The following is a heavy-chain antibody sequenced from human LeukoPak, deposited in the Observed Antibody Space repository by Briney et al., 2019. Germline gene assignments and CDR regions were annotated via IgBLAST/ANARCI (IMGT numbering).Heavy chain of an antibody. J-gene: IGHJ3*02. D-gene: IGHD3-10*01. CDR3: AREMAGSGSYSSDAFDI. CDR2: ISAYNGNT. Sequence: ASVKVSCKASGYTFSSYGISWVRQAPGQGLEWMGWISAYNGNTNYAQKLQGRVTMSTDTSTSTAYMELRSLRSDDTAVYYCAREMAGSGSYSSDAFDIWGQGTMVTVSS. V-gene: IGHV1-18*01. CDR1: GYTFSSYG.